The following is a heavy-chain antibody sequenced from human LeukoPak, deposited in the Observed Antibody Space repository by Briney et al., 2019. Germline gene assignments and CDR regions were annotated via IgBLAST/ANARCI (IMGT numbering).Heavy chain of an antibody. J-gene: IGHJ4*02. CDR1: GFTFSSYS. D-gene: IGHD2-21*02. Sequence: GGSLRLSCAASGFTFSSYSMNWVRQAPGKGLEWVSSISSSSSYIYYADSVKGRFTISRDNAKNSLYLQMNSLRAEDTAVYYCAKDRRYGDSVRYFDYWGQGTLVTVSS. CDR3: AKDRRYGDSVRYFDY. CDR2: ISSSSSYI. V-gene: IGHV3-21*04.